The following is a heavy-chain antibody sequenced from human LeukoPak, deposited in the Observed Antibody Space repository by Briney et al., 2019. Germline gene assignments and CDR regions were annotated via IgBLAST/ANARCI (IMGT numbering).Heavy chain of an antibody. D-gene: IGHD2-2*01. CDR3: ARASRYCSRPSCPTDY. CDR2: IYYSGST. J-gene: IGHJ4*02. CDR1: GGSISSGDYY. V-gene: IGHV4-30-4*01. Sequence: SETLSLTCTVSGGSISSGDYYWSWIRQPPGKFLEWIGYIYYSGSTYYNPSLKSRVTISVDTSKNQFSLKLSSVTAADTAVYYCARASRYCSRPSCPTDYWGQGTLVTVSS.